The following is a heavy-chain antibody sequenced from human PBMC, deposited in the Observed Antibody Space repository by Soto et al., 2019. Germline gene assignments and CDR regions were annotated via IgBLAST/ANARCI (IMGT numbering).Heavy chain of an antibody. D-gene: IGHD2-2*02. CDR1: GFTFSSYG. CDR2: ISYDGSNK. J-gene: IGHJ4*02. Sequence: LRLSCAASGFTFSSYGMHWVRQAPGKGLEWVAVISYDGSNKYYADSVKGRFTISRDNSKNTLYLQMNSLRAEDTAVYYCAKVFCSSTSCYTGIGPYWGQGTLVTVSS. V-gene: IGHV3-30*18. CDR3: AKVFCSSTSCYTGIGPY.